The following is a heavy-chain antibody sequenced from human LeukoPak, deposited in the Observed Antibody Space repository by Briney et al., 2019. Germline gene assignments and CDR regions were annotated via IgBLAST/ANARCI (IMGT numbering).Heavy chain of an antibody. CDR2: IYTSGST. Sequence: SQTLSLTCTVSGGSISSGSYYWSWIRQPAGKGLEWIGRIYTSGSTNYNPSLKSRVTISVDTSKNQFSLKLSSVTAADTAVYYCARDWGYSSSSGSDYWGQGTLVTVSS. J-gene: IGHJ4*02. V-gene: IGHV4-61*02. CDR3: ARDWGYSSSSGSDY. D-gene: IGHD6-6*01. CDR1: GGSISSGSYY.